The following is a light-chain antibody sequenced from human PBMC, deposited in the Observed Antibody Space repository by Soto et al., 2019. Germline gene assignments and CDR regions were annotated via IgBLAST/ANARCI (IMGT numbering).Light chain of an antibody. CDR3: QQYNNWALT. J-gene: IGKJ5*01. Sequence: EIVMTQSPATLSVSPGERATLSCRASRSVSNNLAWHQQKPGQAPRLLIYGASTRATGIPARFSDSWSGTEFTLTISSLQSQDSAVYYCQQYNNWALTFGQGTRLEI. V-gene: IGKV3-15*01. CDR2: GAS. CDR1: RSVSNN.